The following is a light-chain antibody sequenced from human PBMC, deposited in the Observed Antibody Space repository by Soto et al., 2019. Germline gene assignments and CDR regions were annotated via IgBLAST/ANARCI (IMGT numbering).Light chain of an antibody. J-gene: IGKJ1*01. CDR1: QSVSSSY. V-gene: IGKV3-20*01. CDR2: GAS. CDR3: QQYDNSPCT. Sequence: EIVLTQSPGTLSLSPGERATLSCRASQSVSSSYLAWYQQKPGQAPRLLIYGASSRATGIPDRFRGSGSGTDFTLTISRLEPEDFAVYFCQQYDNSPCTFGQGTKVEIK.